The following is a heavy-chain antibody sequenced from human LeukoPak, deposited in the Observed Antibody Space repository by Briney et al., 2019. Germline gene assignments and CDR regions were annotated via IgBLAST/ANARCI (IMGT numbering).Heavy chain of an antibody. Sequence: GGSLRLSCAASGFTFSSYGMHWVRQAPGKGLEWVAVIWYDGSNKYYADSVKGRFTISRDNSKNTLYLQMNSLRAEDTAVYYCAKAPNDYGDYSFDYWGQGTLVTVSS. V-gene: IGHV3-33*06. CDR2: IWYDGSNK. CDR1: GFTFSSYG. J-gene: IGHJ4*02. D-gene: IGHD4-17*01. CDR3: AKAPNDYGDYSFDY.